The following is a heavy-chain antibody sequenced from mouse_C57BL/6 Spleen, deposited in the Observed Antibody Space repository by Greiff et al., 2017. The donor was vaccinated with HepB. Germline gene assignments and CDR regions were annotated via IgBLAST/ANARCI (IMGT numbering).Heavy chain of an antibody. V-gene: IGHV1-77*01. D-gene: IGHD1-1*01. CDR2: IGPGSGST. J-gene: IGHJ4*01. CDR3: ARWSTTVVADYYAMDD. CDR1: GYTFTDYY. Sequence: VQLQQSGAELVKPGASVKISCKASGYTFTDYYINWVKQRPGQGLEWIGKIGPGSGSTYYNEKFKGKATLTADKSSSTAYMQLSSLTSEDSAVYFCARWSTTVVADYYAMDDWGQGTSVTVSS.